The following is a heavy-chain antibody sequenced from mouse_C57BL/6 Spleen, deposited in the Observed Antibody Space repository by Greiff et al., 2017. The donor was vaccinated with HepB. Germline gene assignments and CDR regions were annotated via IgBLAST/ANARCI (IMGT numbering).Heavy chain of an antibody. CDR1: GYTFTSYW. J-gene: IGHJ2*01. Sequence: QVQLKQSGAELVRPGSSVKLSCKASGYTFTSYWMHWVKQRPIQGLEWIGNIDPSDSETHYNQKFKDKATLTVDKSSSTAYMQLSSLTSEDSAVYYCARGAYYYGSSSYFDYWGQGTTLTVSS. D-gene: IGHD1-1*01. CDR3: ARGAYYYGSSSYFDY. CDR2: IDPSDSET. V-gene: IGHV1-52*01.